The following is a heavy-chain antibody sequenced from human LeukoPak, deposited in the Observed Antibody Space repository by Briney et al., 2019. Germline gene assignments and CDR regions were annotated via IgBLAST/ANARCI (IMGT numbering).Heavy chain of an antibody. J-gene: IGHJ4*02. CDR2: FYSGGMT. CDR3: ARGISGWIFDY. V-gene: IGHV3-53*01. Sequence: GGSLRLSCAASGLNVTYNYMSWVRQAPGKGLEWLSVFYSGGMTYYADSVKGRFIISRDNSKNTLYLQMNSLRAEDTAVYYCARGISGWIFDYWGQGTLVTVSS. CDR1: GLNVTYNY. D-gene: IGHD6-19*01.